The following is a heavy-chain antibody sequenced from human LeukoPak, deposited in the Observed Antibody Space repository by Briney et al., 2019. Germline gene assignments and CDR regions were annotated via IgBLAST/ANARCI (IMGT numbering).Heavy chain of an antibody. D-gene: IGHD3-22*01. CDR2: IKEDGSQI. J-gene: IGHJ4*02. V-gene: IGHV3-7*01. CDR3: AGSSGWLFDY. Sequence: PGGSLRLSCAGTGFTFSKYWMNWVRQAPGKGLEWVANIKEDGSQIYYADSVKGRFTISRDNPKNSVSPQMNSLRAEDTAVYYCAGSSGWLFDYWGQGTLVAVSS. CDR1: GFTFSKYW.